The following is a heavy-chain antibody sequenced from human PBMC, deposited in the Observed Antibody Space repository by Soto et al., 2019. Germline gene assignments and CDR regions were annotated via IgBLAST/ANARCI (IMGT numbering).Heavy chain of an antibody. J-gene: IGHJ6*02. Sequence: EVQLVESGGGLVQPGGSLRLSCAASGFTFSIYWMHWVRQAPGKGPVWVSRIDNAGSSARYADSVKGRFTISRDNAKNTVYLQMNSLRAEDTDVYYCTRGGGSVSGMDVWGQGTTVTVSS. CDR3: TRGGGSVSGMDV. CDR2: IDNAGSSA. CDR1: GFTFSIYW. V-gene: IGHV3-74*01. D-gene: IGHD1-26*01.